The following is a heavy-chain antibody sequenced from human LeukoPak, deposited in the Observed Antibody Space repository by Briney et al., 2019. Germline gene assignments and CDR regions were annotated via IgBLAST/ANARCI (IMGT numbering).Heavy chain of an antibody. Sequence: GGSLRLSCAASGFTFSSYSMNWVRQAPGKGLEWVSYISSSSSTIYNADSVKGRFTISRDNAKNSLYLQMNSLRAEDTAVYYCARDPPDLYSSGWTSFDYWGQGTLVTVSS. V-gene: IGHV3-48*01. J-gene: IGHJ4*02. CDR3: ARDPPDLYSSGWTSFDY. D-gene: IGHD6-19*01. CDR1: GFTFSSYS. CDR2: ISSSSSTI.